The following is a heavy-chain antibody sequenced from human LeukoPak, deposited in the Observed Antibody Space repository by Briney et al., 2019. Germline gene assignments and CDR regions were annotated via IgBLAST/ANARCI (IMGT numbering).Heavy chain of an antibody. CDR2: IRNDGRSN. J-gene: IGHJ4*02. Sequence: PGGSLRLSCAASGFTFSCYAMHWVHQAPGKGLEWVAFIRNDGRSNFYADSVKGRFTISRDNSKNMLYLQMNSLRAEDTAVYYCATQNSVDLSYYFDYWGQGTLVTVSS. CDR1: GFTFSCYA. V-gene: IGHV3-30*02. D-gene: IGHD2/OR15-2a*01. CDR3: ATQNSVDLSYYFDY.